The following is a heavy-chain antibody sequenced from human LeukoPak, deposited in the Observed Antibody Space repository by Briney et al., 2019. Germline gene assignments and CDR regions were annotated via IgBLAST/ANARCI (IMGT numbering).Heavy chain of an antibody. D-gene: IGHD6-13*01. J-gene: IGHJ3*02. CDR3: ARPRGIAAAGWEVAFDI. V-gene: IGHV4-34*01. CDR1: VGSFSGYY. Sequence: SETLSLTCAVYVGSFSGYYWGWIRQPPGKGLEWIGSIYYSGSTYYNPSLKSRVTISVDTSKNQFSLKLSSVTAADTAVYYCARPRGIAAAGWEVAFDIWGQGTMVTVSS. CDR2: IYYSGST.